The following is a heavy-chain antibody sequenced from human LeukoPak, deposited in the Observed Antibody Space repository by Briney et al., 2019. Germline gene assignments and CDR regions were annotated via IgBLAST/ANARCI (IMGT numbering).Heavy chain of an antibody. D-gene: IGHD2-15*01. Sequence: QAGGSLRLSCAASGFTFSTYYMHWVRQAPGKGLVWGSRINSDGSDTLYADSVKGRFTVSRDNAKNTLYLQMNSLRAEDTAVYYCARVAAPGVYFDYWGRGTLVTVSS. CDR3: ARVAAPGVYFDY. CDR2: INSDGSDT. V-gene: IGHV3-74*01. CDR1: GFTFSTYY. J-gene: IGHJ4*02.